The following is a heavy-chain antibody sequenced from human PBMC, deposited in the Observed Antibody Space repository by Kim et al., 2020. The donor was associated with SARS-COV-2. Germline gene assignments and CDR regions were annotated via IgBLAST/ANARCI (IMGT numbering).Heavy chain of an antibody. D-gene: IGHD6-13*01. Sequence: ASVKVSCKASGYTFTSYATNWVRQAPGQGLEWMGWINTNTGNPTYAQGFTGRFVFSLDTSVSTAYLQISSLKAEDTAVYYCARDHSSSWFIYYYYYMDVWGKGTTVTVSS. CDR1: GYTFTSYA. V-gene: IGHV7-4-1*02. CDR2: INTNTGNP. J-gene: IGHJ6*03. CDR3: ARDHSSSWFIYYYYYMDV.